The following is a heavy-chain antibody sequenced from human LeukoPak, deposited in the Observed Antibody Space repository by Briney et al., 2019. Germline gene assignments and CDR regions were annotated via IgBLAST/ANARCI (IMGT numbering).Heavy chain of an antibody. CDR1: GFTFSSYW. Sequence: GGSLRLSCAASGFTFSSYWMSWVRQAPGKGLEWVANIKQDGSEKYYVDSVKGRFTISRDNAKNSLYLQMNSLRAEDTAVYYCAKAGELWFGDFLIDYWGQGTLVTVSS. D-gene: IGHD3-10*01. V-gene: IGHV3-7*03. CDR3: AKAGELWFGDFLIDY. J-gene: IGHJ4*02. CDR2: IKQDGSEK.